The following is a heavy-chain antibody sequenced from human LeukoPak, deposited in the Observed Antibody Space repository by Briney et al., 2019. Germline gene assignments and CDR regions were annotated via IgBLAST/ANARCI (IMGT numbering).Heavy chain of an antibody. CDR2: FTPMFGTA. J-gene: IGHJ6*03. D-gene: IGHD3-10*01. Sequence: GASVKVSCKASGGSFSNYAITWVRQAPGQGLEWMGGFTPMFGTANYAQNFQDRVTITTDESASTAYMDLSSLRSEDTAVYYCARADYYGSGNYRYYYYMDVWGKGTTVTVSS. V-gene: IGHV1-69*05. CDR3: ARADYYGSGNYRYYYYMDV. CDR1: GGSFSNYA.